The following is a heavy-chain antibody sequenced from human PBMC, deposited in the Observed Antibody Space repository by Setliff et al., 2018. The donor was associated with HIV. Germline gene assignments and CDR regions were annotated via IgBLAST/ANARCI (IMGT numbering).Heavy chain of an antibody. CDR2: INPSDNRT. D-gene: IGHD3-16*02. J-gene: IGHJ4*02. V-gene: IGHV1-46*01. Sequence: ASVKVSCKASGYSFARYGLSWVRQAPGQGLEWMGIINPSDNRTYYAQKFQGRVTMTRDTSTSSVYMELHSLRFEDTAVYYWARAYYYSVWGSHRYLFYYFDYWGQGTLVTVSS. CDR1: GYSFARYG. CDR3: ARAYYYSVWGSHRYLFYYFDY.